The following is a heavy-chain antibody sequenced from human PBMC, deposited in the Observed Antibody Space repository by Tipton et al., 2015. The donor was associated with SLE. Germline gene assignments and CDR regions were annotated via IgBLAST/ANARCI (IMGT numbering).Heavy chain of an antibody. CDR2: INHSGST. Sequence: TLSLTCAVYGGSFSGYYWSWIRQPPGKGLEWIGEINHSGSTNYNPSLKSRVTISVDTSKNQFSLKLSSVTAADTAVYYCARGPDTIQGTFQHWGQGTLLTVSS. CDR1: GGSFSGYY. CDR3: ARGPDTIQGTFQH. V-gene: IGHV4-34*01. J-gene: IGHJ1*01. D-gene: IGHD3-3*01.